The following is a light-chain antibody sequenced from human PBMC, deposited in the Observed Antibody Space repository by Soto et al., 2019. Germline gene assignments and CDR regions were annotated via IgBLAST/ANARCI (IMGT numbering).Light chain of an antibody. CDR3: QQYNSWLWT. CDR1: QSVSSK. J-gene: IGKJ1*01. Sequence: EIVMTQSPATLSLSPGEGATLACRAIQSVSSKLAWYQQKPGQAPRLLIYGASTRATGIPARFSGSGSGTEFTLIISSLQSEDSAVYYCQQYNSWLWTFGQGTKVDIK. V-gene: IGKV3-15*01. CDR2: GAS.